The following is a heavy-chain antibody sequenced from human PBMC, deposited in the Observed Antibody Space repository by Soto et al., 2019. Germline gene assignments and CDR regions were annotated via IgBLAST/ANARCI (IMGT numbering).Heavy chain of an antibody. J-gene: IGHJ2*01. V-gene: IGHV3-66*01. D-gene: IGHD2-15*01. Sequence: EVQLVESGGGLVQPGGSLRLSCAASGFTVSSNYMSWVRQAPGKGLEWVSVIYSGGSTYYADSVKGRFTISRDNSKNTLYLQMNSLRAEYTAVYYCARFADCSGGSCYFDWYFDLWGRGTLVTVSS. CDR2: IYSGGST. CDR3: ARFADCSGGSCYFDWYFDL. CDR1: GFTVSSNY.